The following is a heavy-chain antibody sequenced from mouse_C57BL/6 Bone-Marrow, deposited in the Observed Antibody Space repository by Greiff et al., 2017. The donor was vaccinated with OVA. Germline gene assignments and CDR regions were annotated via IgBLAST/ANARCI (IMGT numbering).Heavy chain of an antibody. CDR1: GFTFSSYA. CDR3: TRTHYYCSSYRCYFDV. CDR2: ISSGGDYI. J-gene: IGHJ1*03. D-gene: IGHD1-1*01. V-gene: IGHV5-9-1*02. Sequence: EVKLVESGAGLVKPGGSLKLSCAASGFTFSSYAMSWVRQTPEKRLEWVAYISSGGDYIYYADTVKGRFTISRDNASNTLYLQMSSLKSEDTAMYYCTRTHYYCSSYRCYFDVWGTGTTVTVSS.